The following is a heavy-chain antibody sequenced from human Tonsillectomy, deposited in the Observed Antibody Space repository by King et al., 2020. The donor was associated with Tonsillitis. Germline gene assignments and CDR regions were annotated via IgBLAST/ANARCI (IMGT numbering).Heavy chain of an antibody. Sequence: VQLVESGGGLVQPGGSLRLSCAASGFTFSSYAMSWVRQAPGKGLEWVSAISGSGGSTYYADSVKGRFTISRDNSKNTLYLQMNSLRAEDTAVYYCAKTYYVILPGYYKYYYGMDVWGQGTTVTVSS. CDR1: GFTFSSYA. D-gene: IGHD3-9*01. J-gene: IGHJ6*02. CDR2: ISGSGGST. V-gene: IGHV3-23*04. CDR3: AKTYYVILPGYYKYYYGMDV.